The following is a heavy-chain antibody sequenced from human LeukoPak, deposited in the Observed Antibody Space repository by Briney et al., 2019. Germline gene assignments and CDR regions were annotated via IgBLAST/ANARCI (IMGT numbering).Heavy chain of an antibody. V-gene: IGHV4-39*01. D-gene: IGHD3-16*01. Sequence: PSETLSLTCTISGSSITSVSHYWGWIRHPPGKCLEWIGDIYYTGSTYYSPSLSSPVTMSVHTSENQFSLRLNSVTAVDTAVYYCARRWGNIVGVTYEYWGQGTLVTVSS. CDR3: ARRWGNIVGVTYEY. CDR1: GSSITSVSHY. J-gene: IGHJ4*02. CDR2: IYYTGST.